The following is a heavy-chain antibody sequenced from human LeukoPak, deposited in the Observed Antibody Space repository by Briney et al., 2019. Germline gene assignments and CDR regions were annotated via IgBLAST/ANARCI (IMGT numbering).Heavy chain of an antibody. V-gene: IGHV3-64D*06. CDR1: GFIFSNSA. D-gene: IGHD6-19*01. CDR2: ISSNGGST. Sequence: GGSLRLSCSASGFIFSNSAMHWVRQAQGKGLEYVSAISSNGGSTYYADSVKGRFTISRDNSKNTLYLQMSSLRAEDTAVYNCVKGKGIAVTSLDYWGQGTLVTVSS. J-gene: IGHJ4*02. CDR3: VKGKGIAVTSLDY.